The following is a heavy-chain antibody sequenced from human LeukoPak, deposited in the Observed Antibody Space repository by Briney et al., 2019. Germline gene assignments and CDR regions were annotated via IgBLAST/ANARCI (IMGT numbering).Heavy chain of an antibody. D-gene: IGHD3-9*01. CDR3: ARGVYDILTGYYGYYYYGMDV. J-gene: IGHJ6*02. V-gene: IGHV4-39*01. CDR1: GGSISSSSYY. Sequence: SETLSLTCTVSGGSISSSSYYWGWIRQPPGTGLEWIGSIYYSGSTYYNPSLKSRVTISVDTSKNQFSLKLSSVTAADTAVYYCARGVYDILTGYYGYYYYGMDVWGQGTTVTVSS. CDR2: IYYSGST.